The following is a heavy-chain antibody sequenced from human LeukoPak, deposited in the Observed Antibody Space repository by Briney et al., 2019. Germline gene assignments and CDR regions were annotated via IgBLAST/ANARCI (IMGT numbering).Heavy chain of an antibody. CDR2: INPSGDGT. CDR1: GHTFTTYY. V-gene: IGHV1-46*01. Sequence: GASVKVSCKASGHTFTTYYVHLVRQAPGQGLEWMGVINPSGDGTNYPQRFQGRVTLTRDTSTSTVYMELTSLRSEDTAMYYCAKGTPNTGWFDPWGQGTLVTVSS. J-gene: IGHJ5*02. D-gene: IGHD1-14*01. CDR3: AKGTPNTGWFDP.